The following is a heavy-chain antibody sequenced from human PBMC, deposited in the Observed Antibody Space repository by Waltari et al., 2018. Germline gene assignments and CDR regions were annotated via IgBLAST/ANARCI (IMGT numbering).Heavy chain of an antibody. V-gene: IGHV4-39*01. CDR2: IYYSGST. CDR1: GGSISSSSYY. Sequence: QLQLQESGTGLVKPSETLSLTCTVSGGSISSSSYYWGWIRQPPGKGLEWIGSIYYSGSTYYNPSLKSRVTISVDTSKNQFSLKLSSVTAADTAVYYCARITSSSWYSGAFDIWGQGTMVTVSS. J-gene: IGHJ3*02. D-gene: IGHD6-13*01. CDR3: ARITSSSWYSGAFDI.